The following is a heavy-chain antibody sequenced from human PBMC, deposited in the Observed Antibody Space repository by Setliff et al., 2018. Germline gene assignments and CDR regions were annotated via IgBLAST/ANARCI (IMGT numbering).Heavy chain of an antibody. J-gene: IGHJ5*02. CDR3: VRAPPTVVIPPGRAFFDP. Sequence: GASVKVSCKASGYTFTSYGVSWVRQAPGQGLEWMGWISAYNGNINYAQKFQGRVTMTTDTYTSTANMELRSLRSDDTAVYYCVRAPPTVVIPPGRAFFDPWGQGTRVTVSS. CDR1: GYTFTSYG. CDR2: ISAYNGNI. V-gene: IGHV1-18*01. D-gene: IGHD2-2*01.